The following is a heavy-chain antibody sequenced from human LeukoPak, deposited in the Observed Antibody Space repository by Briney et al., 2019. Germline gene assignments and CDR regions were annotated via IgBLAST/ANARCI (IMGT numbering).Heavy chain of an antibody. J-gene: IGHJ4*02. V-gene: IGHV3-74*01. CDR1: GFTFSDFW. D-gene: IGHD7-27*01. Sequence: GGSPRLSCAASGFTFSDFWMPWVRQAPGKGPVWVSRIRPDGTDASYADSVKGRFTISRDNARNTLFLQISSLRDEDTAVYYCARDMWGTFDYWGQGTLVTVSS. CDR3: ARDMWGTFDY. CDR2: IRPDGTDA.